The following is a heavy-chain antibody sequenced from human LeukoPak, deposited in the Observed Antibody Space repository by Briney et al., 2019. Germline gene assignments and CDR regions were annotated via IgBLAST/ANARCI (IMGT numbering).Heavy chain of an antibody. CDR1: GDSVSSKNGA. Sequence: SQTLSLTCVVSGDSVSSKNGAWNWIRQSPSRGLEWLGRTYYRSKWYNDYAESMEGRMTISQDTSKNQYSLHLNSATPDDTAVYYCARDFGTTGWHTFDYWGQGTLVTVSS. CDR2: TYYRSKWYN. CDR3: ARDFGTTGWHTFDY. V-gene: IGHV6-1*01. J-gene: IGHJ4*02. D-gene: IGHD3-9*01.